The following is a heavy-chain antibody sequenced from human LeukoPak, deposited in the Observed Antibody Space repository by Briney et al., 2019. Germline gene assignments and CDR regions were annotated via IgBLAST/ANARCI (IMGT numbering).Heavy chain of an antibody. V-gene: IGHV3-9*01. CDR3: AGDIGTSGWYTFDY. Sequence: PGRSLRLSCAASGFTFDDYAMHWVRQAPGKGLEWVSGISWNSGSIGYADSVKGRFTISRDNAKNSLYLQMNSLRAEDTALYYCAGDIGTSGWYTFDYWGQGTLVSVSS. D-gene: IGHD6-19*01. CDR2: ISWNSGSI. CDR1: GFTFDDYA. J-gene: IGHJ4*02.